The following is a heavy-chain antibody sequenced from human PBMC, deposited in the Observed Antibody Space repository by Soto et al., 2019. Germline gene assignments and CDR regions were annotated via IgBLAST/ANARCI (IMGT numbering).Heavy chain of an antibody. CDR1: GGTFSSDS. D-gene: IGHD2-15*01. V-gene: IGHV1-69*12. Sequence: QVQLVQSGAEVKKPGSSVKVSCKASGGTFSSDSFSWVRQAPGQGLEWMGGIIPMFDTPIYAQKFQDRDTITADESTSTAYMQLRSLRSGDTAVYYCARSGGLDRDFNYWGQGSLVTVSS. CDR2: IIPMFDTP. J-gene: IGHJ4*02. CDR3: ARSGGLDRDFNY.